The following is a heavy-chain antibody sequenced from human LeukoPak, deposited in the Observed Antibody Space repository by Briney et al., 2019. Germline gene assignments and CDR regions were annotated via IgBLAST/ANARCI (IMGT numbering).Heavy chain of an antibody. CDR3: ARDRVPDY. V-gene: IGHV1-18*01. CDR1: GYTFTNYG. Sequence: ASVKVSCKASGYTFTNYGISWVRQAPGQGLEWMGWISANNGNTYYVQKFQGRVTMTRDTSISTVYMELSRLRSDDTAMYYCARDRVPDYWGQGTLVTVSS. J-gene: IGHJ4*02. D-gene: IGHD3-10*01. CDR2: ISANNGNT.